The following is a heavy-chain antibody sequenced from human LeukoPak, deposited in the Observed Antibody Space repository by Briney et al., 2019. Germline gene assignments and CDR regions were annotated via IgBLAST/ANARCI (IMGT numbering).Heavy chain of an antibody. CDR2: IYSGGST. Sequence: GGSLRLSCAASGFTVSSNYMSWVRQAPGKGLEWVSVIYSGGSTYYSASLKGRFTISRDNSKNTLYLQMNSLRAEDTAVYYCARGYEDSGLVVVPAAMEEAFDIWGQGTMVTVSS. D-gene: IGHD2-2*01. J-gene: IGHJ3*02. V-gene: IGHV3-53*01. CDR3: ARGYEDSGLVVVPAAMEEAFDI. CDR1: GFTVSSNY.